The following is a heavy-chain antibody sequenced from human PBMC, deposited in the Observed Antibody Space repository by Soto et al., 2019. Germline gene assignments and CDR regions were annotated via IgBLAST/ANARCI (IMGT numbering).Heavy chain of an antibody. Sequence: QVQLVQSGAEVKTPGASVKVSCKASGYTFTNYYLHWVRQAPGQGLEWMGVMHPSGDSTTFALKFQGRVTMTSDTFTSTVSMELSSLRSEDTGVYHCTRVGSSGWYDAFDIWGQGTMVTVSS. V-gene: IGHV1-46*03. CDR3: TRVGSSGWYDAFDI. CDR2: MHPSGDST. CDR1: GYTFTNYY. D-gene: IGHD6-19*01. J-gene: IGHJ3*02.